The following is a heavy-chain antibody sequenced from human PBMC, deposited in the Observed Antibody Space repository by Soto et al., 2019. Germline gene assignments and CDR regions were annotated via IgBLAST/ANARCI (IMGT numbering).Heavy chain of an antibody. D-gene: IGHD3-16*01. CDR2: IYYSGST. CDR1: SGSVSSGSHY. CDR3: ARDSSITYYYGMDV. J-gene: IGHJ6*02. V-gene: IGHV4-61*01. Sequence: SETLSLTCTVSSGSVSSGSHYWTWIRQPPGKGLEWIGNIYYSGSTNYNPSLKSRVTISVDTSKNQFSLKLSSVTAADSAVYYCARDSSITYYYGMDVWGQGTTVTVSS.